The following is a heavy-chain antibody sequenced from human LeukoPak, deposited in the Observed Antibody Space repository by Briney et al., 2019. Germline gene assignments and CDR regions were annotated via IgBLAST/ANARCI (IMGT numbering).Heavy chain of an antibody. Sequence: PSETLSLTCTVSGVSISSYYRSWIRQPAGKGLEWIGRIYTSGSTNYNPSLKSRVTMSVDTSRKQFSLTLSSVTAADTAVYYCARGPKRFPMICDLWGRGTVVPVSS. CDR1: GVSISSYY. CDR2: IYTSGST. V-gene: IGHV4-4*07. CDR3: ARGPKRFPMICDL. J-gene: IGHJ2*01. D-gene: IGHD3-22*01.